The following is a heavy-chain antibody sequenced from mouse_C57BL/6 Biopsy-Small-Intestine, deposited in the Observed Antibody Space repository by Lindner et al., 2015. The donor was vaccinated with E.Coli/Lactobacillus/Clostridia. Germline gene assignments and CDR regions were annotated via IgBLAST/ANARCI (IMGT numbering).Heavy chain of an antibody. J-gene: IGHJ4*01. CDR3: AREKQPGNYYYGMDV. CDR1: GYTFIGYY. Sequence: SVKVSCKASGYTFIGYYMHWVRQAPGQGLEWMGRINPNSGSTSYAQKFQGRVTMTRDTSISTAYMELSRLRSDDTAVYYCAREKQPGNYYYGMDVWGQGTPVSVSS. CDR2: INPNSGST. D-gene: IGHD2-1*01. V-gene: IGHV1-26*01.